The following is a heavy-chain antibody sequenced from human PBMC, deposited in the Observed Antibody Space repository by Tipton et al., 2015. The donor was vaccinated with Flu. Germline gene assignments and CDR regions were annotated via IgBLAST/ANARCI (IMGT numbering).Heavy chain of an antibody. Sequence: TLSLTCAVSGGSISSSHWWSWVRQPPGKGLEWIGEISHSGSTNYNPSLKSRVTISVDKSKNQFSLKLSSVTAADTAVYYCARCDLTSSTWYPYGMDVWGQGTTVTVSS. CDR2: ISHSGST. CDR1: GGSISSSHW. CDR3: ARCDLTSSTWYPYGMDV. J-gene: IGHJ6*02. V-gene: IGHV4-4*02. D-gene: IGHD6-13*01.